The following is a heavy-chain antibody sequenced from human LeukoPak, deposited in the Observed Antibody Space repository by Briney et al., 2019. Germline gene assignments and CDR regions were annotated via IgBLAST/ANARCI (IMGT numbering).Heavy chain of an antibody. CDR3: ARARGDSYGLLLDY. CDR2: INHSGST. J-gene: IGHJ4*02. V-gene: IGHV4-34*01. CDR1: GGSFSGYY. Sequence: SETLSLTCAVYGGSFSGYYWSWIRQPPGKGLEWIGEINHSGSTNYNPSLKSRVTISVDTSKNQFSLNLTSVTAADTAIYYCARARGDSYGLLLDYWGQGTLVTASS. D-gene: IGHD4-17*01.